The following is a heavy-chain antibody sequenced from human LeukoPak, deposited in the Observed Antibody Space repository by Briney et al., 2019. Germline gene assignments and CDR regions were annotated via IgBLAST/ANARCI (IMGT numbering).Heavy chain of an antibody. Sequence: PSETLSLTCTVSGGSISSYYWSWIRQPAGKGLEWIGRIYTSGSTNYNPSLKSRVTMSVDTSKNQFSLKLSSVTAADTAVYYCARDPKYHDFWSGYYTGSNFDYWGQGTLVTVSS. J-gene: IGHJ4*02. CDR2: IYTSGST. CDR3: ARDPKYHDFWSGYYTGSNFDY. CDR1: GGSISSYY. D-gene: IGHD3-3*01. V-gene: IGHV4-4*07.